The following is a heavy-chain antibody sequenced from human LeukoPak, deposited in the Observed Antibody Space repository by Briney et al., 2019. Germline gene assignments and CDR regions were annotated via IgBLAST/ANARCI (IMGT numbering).Heavy chain of an antibody. CDR2: VKSDGSTT. CDR3: GRGGLRTTVTTY. V-gene: IGHV3-74*03. J-gene: IGHJ4*02. Sequence: QPGGSLRLSCVGSGVTFSTYWMHWVRQAPGKGLVWVSRVKSDGSTTTYVDSVKGRFTISRDNAKNSLYLQMISLRAEDTAVYYCGRGGLRTTVTTYWGQGTLVTVSS. CDR1: GVTFSTYW. D-gene: IGHD4-17*01.